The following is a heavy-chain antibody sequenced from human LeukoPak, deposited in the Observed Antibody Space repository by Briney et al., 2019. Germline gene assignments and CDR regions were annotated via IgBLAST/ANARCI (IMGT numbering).Heavy chain of an antibody. D-gene: IGHD2-21*02. CDR2: ITSGGST. V-gene: IGHV3-23*01. J-gene: IGHJ4*02. CDR3: AKDWRDESNCGGDCLDY. Sequence: PGGSLRLSCAASGFTFSTYAMTWVRQAPGKGLEWISTITSGGSTYYADSVKGRFTISRDNSKNTLSLQMNSLRAEDTAVYYFAKDWRDESNCGGDCLDYWGQGTLVTVSS. CDR1: GFTFSTYA.